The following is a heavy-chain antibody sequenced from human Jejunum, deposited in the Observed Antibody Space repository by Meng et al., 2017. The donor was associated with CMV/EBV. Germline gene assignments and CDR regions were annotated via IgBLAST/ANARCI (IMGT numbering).Heavy chain of an antibody. CDR1: GGSLIGTNW. Sequence: LSLTCVVSGGSLIGTNWWNWVRQPPGGGLEWIGEIFHSGATNYNPSLKSRVTISIDNSKNQFSLKLTSMTAADTAVYFCGDPPASYWGQGILVTVSS. CDR2: IFHSGAT. CDR3: GDPPASY. J-gene: IGHJ4*02. V-gene: IGHV4/OR15-8*02.